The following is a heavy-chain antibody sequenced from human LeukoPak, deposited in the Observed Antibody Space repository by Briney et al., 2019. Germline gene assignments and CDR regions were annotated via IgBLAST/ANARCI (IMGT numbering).Heavy chain of an antibody. CDR2: IKQDGSEK. D-gene: IGHD3-22*01. Sequence: GGSLRLSCAASEFTFSTYLMTWVRQAPGKGLEWVANIKQDGSEKYYADSVRGRFTISRDNAKNSLYLQMNSLRAEDTAVYYCAREVVLSTSAWFEYWGQGTLVTVSS. CDR1: EFTFSTYL. J-gene: IGHJ4*02. V-gene: IGHV3-7*01. CDR3: AREVVLSTSAWFEY.